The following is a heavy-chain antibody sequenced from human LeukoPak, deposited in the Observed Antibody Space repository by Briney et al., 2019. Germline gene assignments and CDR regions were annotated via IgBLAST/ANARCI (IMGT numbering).Heavy chain of an antibody. D-gene: IGHD6-13*01. V-gene: IGHV3-7*01. Sequence: GGSLRLSCAASGFTFSSYWMSWVRQAPGKGLEWVANIKQDGSEKYYVDSVKGRFTISRDNAKNSLYLQMNSLRAEDTAVYYCARSRNGVDSSSWYRWFDYYYYGMDVWGQGTTDTVSS. J-gene: IGHJ6*02. CDR3: ARSRNGVDSSSWYRWFDYYYYGMDV. CDR2: IKQDGSEK. CDR1: GFTFSSYW.